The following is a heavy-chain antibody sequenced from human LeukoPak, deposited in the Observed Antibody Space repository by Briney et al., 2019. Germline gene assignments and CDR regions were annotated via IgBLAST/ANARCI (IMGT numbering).Heavy chain of an antibody. V-gene: IGHV3-15*01. CDR1: GFIFSNAW. J-gene: IGHJ4*02. CDR2: IMWDTDGGTT. Sequence: GGPLRLSCAASGFIFSNAWMSWVRQAPGKGLEWVGRIMWDTDGGTTDYAAPVKGRFTISRDDSKNTPYLQMNSLKTEDTAVYYCTTVALDYGDYVATNFDYWGQGTLVTVSS. D-gene: IGHD4-17*01. CDR3: TTVALDYGDYVATNFDY.